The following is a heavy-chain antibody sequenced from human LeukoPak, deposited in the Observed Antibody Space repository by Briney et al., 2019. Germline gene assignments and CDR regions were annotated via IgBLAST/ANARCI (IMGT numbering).Heavy chain of an antibody. CDR2: SSSSGSTI. V-gene: IGHV3-48*03. D-gene: IGHD3-10*02. CDR3: AELGITMIGGV. CDR1: GFTFSRYE. J-gene: IGHJ6*04. Sequence: PGGSLRLSCAASGFTFSRYEMNWVRQPPGKGLEWVAYSSSSGSTIYYADSVKGRFTISRDNAKNSLYLQMNSLRAEDTAVYYCAELGITMIGGVWGKGTTVTISS.